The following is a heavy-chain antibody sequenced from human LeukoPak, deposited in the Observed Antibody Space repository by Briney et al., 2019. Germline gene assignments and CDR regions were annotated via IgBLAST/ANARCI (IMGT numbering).Heavy chain of an antibody. D-gene: IGHD3-16*01. CDR3: ARDTHFGGDFDY. V-gene: IGHV3-21*01. J-gene: IGHJ4*02. CDR2: ISSSSSYI. CDR1: GFTFSSYS. Sequence: GGSLRLSCAASGFTFSSYSMTWVRQAAGKGLEWVSSISSSSSYIYYADSVKGRFTISRDNAKNSLYLQMNSLRAEDTAVYYCARDTHFGGDFDYWGQGTLVTVSS.